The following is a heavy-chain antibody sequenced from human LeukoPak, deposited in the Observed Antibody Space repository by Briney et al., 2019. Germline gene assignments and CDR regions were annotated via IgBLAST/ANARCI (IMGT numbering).Heavy chain of an antibody. Sequence: SETLSLTCAVYGGSFSGYYWSWTRQPPGKGLEWIGEINHSGSTNYNPSLKSRVTISVDTSKNQFSLKLSSVTAADTAVYYCARRAVTMVRGVISDYYYYYMDVWGKGTTVTISS. J-gene: IGHJ6*03. D-gene: IGHD3-10*01. V-gene: IGHV4-34*01. CDR2: INHSGST. CDR1: GGSFSGYY. CDR3: ARRAVTMVRGVISDYYYYYMDV.